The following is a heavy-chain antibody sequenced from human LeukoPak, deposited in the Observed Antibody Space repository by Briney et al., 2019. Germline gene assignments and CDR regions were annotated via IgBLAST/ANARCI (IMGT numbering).Heavy chain of an antibody. V-gene: IGHV4-30-4*01. CDR1: GGSISSGDYY. D-gene: IGHD2-15*01. CDR2: IYYSGST. CDR3: ARGSGVSRIPFDY. Sequence: SETLSLTCTVSGGSISSGDYYWSWIRQPPGKGLEWIGYIYYSGSTYYNPSLKSRVTISVDTSKNQFSLKPSSVTAADTAVYYCARGSGVSRIPFDYWGQGTLVTVSS. J-gene: IGHJ4*02.